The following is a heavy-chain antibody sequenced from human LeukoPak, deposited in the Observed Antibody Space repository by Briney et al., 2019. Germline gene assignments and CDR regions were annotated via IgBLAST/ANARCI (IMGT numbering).Heavy chain of an antibody. Sequence: SETLSLTCTVSGGSISSGSYYWSWIRQPAGKGLEWIGRIYTSGSTNYNPSLKSRVTISVDTSKNQFSLKLSSVTAADTAVYYCAREAAGDSSSWYVRYYYYYYMDVWGKGTTVTVSS. CDR3: AREAAGDSSSWYVRYYYYYYMDV. CDR2: IYTSGST. CDR1: GGSISSGSYY. V-gene: IGHV4-61*02. D-gene: IGHD6-13*01. J-gene: IGHJ6*03.